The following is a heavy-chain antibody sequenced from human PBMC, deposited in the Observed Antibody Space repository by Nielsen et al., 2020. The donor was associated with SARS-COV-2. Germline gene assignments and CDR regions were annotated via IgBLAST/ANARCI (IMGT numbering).Heavy chain of an antibody. CDR1: RYMFTDYH. V-gene: IGHV1-2*06. J-gene: IGHJ4*02. CDR3: TMPDASNGK. CDR2: INPKSGDT. Sequence: ASVKVSCKPSRYMFTDYHLHWVRQAPGQGLEWMGRINPKSGDTANAQKVLGRVSMTRDASTRTAYMELSRLTSDDTAIYYCTMPDASNGKWGQGTLVTVSS. D-gene: IGHD4-11*01.